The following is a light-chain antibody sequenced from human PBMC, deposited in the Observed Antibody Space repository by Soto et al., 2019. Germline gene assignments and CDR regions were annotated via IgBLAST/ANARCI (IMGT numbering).Light chain of an antibody. CDR1: RSFASSY. CDR2: AAS. V-gene: IGKV3-20*01. J-gene: IGKJ2*01. Sequence: PGERATLSCRASRSFASSYLAWYQHKPGQAPRLLIYAASIRATGVPDRFSGSGSGTDSTLTISRLEPEDSAVYYCQQYGASPPYTFGQGTKVDIK. CDR3: QQYGASPPYT.